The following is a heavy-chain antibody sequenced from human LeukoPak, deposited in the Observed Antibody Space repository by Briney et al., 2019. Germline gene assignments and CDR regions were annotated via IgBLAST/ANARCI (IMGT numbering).Heavy chain of an antibody. CDR1: AFSVSIYF. Sequence: GVSLTLSCAPSAFSVSIYFMRWVRQTPAKGQERVLVNYSGGTTYNADSVMSRFTITRDNSKNMLYLQMKSLRAEDTAVYYCARDGYGYNYMDVWGKGTTVTVSS. J-gene: IGHJ6*03. CDR2: NYSGGTT. V-gene: IGHV3-53*01. CDR3: ARDGYGYNYMDV. D-gene: IGHD5-12*01.